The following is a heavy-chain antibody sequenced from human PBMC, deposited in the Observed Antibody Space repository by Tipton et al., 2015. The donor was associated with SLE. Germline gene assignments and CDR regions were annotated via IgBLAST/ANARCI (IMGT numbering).Heavy chain of an antibody. CDR2: IYSGGST. CDR1: GFTVSSNY. D-gene: IGHD6-13*01. J-gene: IGHJ6*03. CDR3: ARAIRSSSWGNYYYYMDV. Sequence: GSLRLSCAASGFTVSSNYMSWVCQAPGKGLEWVSVIYSGGSTYYADSVKGRFTISRDNSKNTLYLQMNSLRAEDTAVYYCARAIRSSSWGNYYYYMDVWGKGTTVTVSS. V-gene: IGHV3-66*02.